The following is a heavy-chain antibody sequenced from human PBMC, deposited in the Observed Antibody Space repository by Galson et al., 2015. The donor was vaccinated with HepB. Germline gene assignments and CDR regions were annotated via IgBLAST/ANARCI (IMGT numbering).Heavy chain of an antibody. V-gene: IGHV3-30*02. Sequence: SLRLSCAASGFTFSSYGMRWVRQAPGKGLEWVAFIRYDGSNKYYADSVKGRFTISRDNSKNTLYLQMNSLRAEDTAVYYCAKGVDYYGSGSYLDYWGQGTLVTVSS. CDR2: IRYDGSNK. CDR3: AKGVDYYGSGSYLDY. D-gene: IGHD3-10*01. CDR1: GFTFSSYG. J-gene: IGHJ4*02.